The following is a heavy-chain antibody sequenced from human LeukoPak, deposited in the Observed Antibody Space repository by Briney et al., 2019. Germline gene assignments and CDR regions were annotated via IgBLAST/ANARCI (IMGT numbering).Heavy chain of an antibody. J-gene: IGHJ3*02. V-gene: IGHV4-59*01. D-gene: IGHD3-9*01. CDR1: GGSISSYY. CDR2: IYYSGST. Sequence: SETLSLTCTVSGGSISSYYWSWIRQPPGKGLEWIGYIYYSGSTNYNPSLKSRVTISADTSKNQFSLKLSSVTAADTAVYYCARGHRYGVDAFDIWGQGTMVTVSS. CDR3: ARGHRYGVDAFDI.